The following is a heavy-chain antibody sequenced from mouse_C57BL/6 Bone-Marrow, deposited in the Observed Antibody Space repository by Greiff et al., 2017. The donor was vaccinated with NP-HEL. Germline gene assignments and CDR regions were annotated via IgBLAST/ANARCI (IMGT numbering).Heavy chain of an antibody. CDR3: ARGESWGAFFDY. CDR2: IYPGDGDT. J-gene: IGHJ2*01. D-gene: IGHD6-1*01. CDR1: GSTFSTSW. V-gene: IGHV1-82*01. Sequence: VQLVESGPELVKPGASVKISCKASGSTFSTSWMNWMKPRPGKGLEWIGRIYPGDGDTPYGGNFEGKASLTADKSSNSAYMQLSSLTSEDSAVYFCARGESWGAFFDYWGQGTTLTVSS.